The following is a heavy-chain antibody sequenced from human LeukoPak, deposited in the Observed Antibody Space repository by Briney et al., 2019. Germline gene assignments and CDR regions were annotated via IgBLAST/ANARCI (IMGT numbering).Heavy chain of an antibody. CDR2: IKQDGSEK. V-gene: IGHV3-7*01. D-gene: IGHD3-22*01. CDR1: GFTFSSYW. CDR3: ASSSGYSSFNY. Sequence: GGSLRLSCAASGFTFSSYWMSWVRQAPGKGLEWVANIKQDGSEKYYVDSVKGRFTISRDNAKNSLYLQMNCLRAEDTAVYYCASSSGYSSFNYWGQGTLVTVSS. J-gene: IGHJ4*02.